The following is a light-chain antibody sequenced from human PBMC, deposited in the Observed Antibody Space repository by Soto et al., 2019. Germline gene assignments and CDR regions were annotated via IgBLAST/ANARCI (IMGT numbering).Light chain of an antibody. CDR2: EVT. J-gene: IGLJ1*01. CDR1: SSDFGGYNY. CDR3: SSYVGSNSYV. V-gene: IGLV2-8*01. Sequence: QSVLTQPPSASGSPGQSVTISCTGTSSDFGGYNYVSWYQQHPGKAPKLTIYEVTKRPSGVPDGFSGSKSGNTASLTVSGLQAEDEADYYCSSYVGSNSYVFGPGTKVTVL.